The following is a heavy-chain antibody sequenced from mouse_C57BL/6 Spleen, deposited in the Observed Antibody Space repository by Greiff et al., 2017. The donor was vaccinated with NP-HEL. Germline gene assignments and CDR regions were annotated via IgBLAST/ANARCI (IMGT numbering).Heavy chain of an antibody. J-gene: IGHJ2*01. CDR3: AREEDGYYDY. D-gene: IGHD2-3*01. Sequence: EVKLVGSGGDLVKPGGSLKLSCAASGFTFSSYGMSWVRQTPDKRLEWVATISSGGSYTYYPDSVKGRFTISRDNAKKTLYLQMSSLKSEDTAMYYCAREEDGYYDYWGQGTTLTVSS. CDR2: ISSGGSYT. V-gene: IGHV5-6*01. CDR1: GFTFSSYG.